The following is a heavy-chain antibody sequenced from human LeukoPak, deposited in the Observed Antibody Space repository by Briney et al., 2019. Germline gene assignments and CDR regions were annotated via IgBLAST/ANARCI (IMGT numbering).Heavy chain of an antibody. J-gene: IGHJ4*02. D-gene: IGHD3-10*01. CDR2: INHSGST. CDR1: GGSFSGYY. Sequence: PETLSLTCAVYGGSFSGYYWSWIRQPPGKGLEWIGEINHSGSTNYNPSLKSRVTISVDTSKNQFSLKLSSVTAADTAVYYCVYGSGSYYPDFDYWGQGTLVTVSS. V-gene: IGHV4-34*01. CDR3: VYGSGSYYPDFDY.